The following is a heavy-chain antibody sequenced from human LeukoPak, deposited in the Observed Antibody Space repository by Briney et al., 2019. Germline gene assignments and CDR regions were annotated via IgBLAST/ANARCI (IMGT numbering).Heavy chain of an antibody. V-gene: IGHV3-21*01. D-gene: IGHD1-7*01. Sequence: GGSLRLSCAASGFTFSNYSMNWVRQAPGKGLEWVSSISSDSNYIYYADSIQGRFTISRDNAENSLYLQMNSLRAEDTAVYYCATLQLGLTTNYWGQGTLVTVSS. CDR1: GFTFSNYS. CDR2: ISSDSNYI. J-gene: IGHJ4*02. CDR3: ATLQLGLTTNY.